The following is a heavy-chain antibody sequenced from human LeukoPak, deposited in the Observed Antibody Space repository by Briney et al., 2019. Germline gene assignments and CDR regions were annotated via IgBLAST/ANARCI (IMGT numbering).Heavy chain of an antibody. J-gene: IGHJ4*02. CDR3: AKSGIAVAGTFFDY. D-gene: IGHD6-19*01. CDR1: GFTFDDYA. CDR2: ISWNSGSI. Sequence: GGSLRLSCAASGFTFDDYAMHWVRQAPGKGLGWVSGISWNSGSIGYADSVKGRFTISRDNAKNSLYLQMNSLRAEDTALYYCAKSGIAVAGTFFDYWGQGTLVTVSS. V-gene: IGHV3-9*01.